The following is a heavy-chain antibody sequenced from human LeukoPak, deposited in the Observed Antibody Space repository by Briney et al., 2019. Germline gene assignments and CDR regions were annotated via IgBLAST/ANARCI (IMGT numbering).Heavy chain of an antibody. D-gene: IGHD4-17*01. J-gene: IGHJ4*02. CDR3: ATYSSTVTTLDN. V-gene: IGHV3-30*04. Sequence: PGGSLRLSCAASGFTFITYKMNWVRQAPGKGLEWVSVISYDGSNKYYADSVKGRSTISRDNSKNTVYLVIDSLRVEDTAVYYCATYSSTVTTLDNWGQGTLVTVSS. CDR2: ISYDGSNK. CDR1: GFTFITYK.